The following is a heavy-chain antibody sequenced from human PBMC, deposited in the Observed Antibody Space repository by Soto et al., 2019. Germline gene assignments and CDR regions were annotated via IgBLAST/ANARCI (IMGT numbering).Heavy chain of an antibody. J-gene: IGHJ4*02. D-gene: IGHD4-17*01. CDR3: AKSIRTTLSVYDY. V-gene: IGHV3-23*01. CDR1: GFTFTRFT. Sequence: EVQLLQSGGALVQPGGSLRLSCAASGFTFTRFTMNWVRQAPGKGLEWVSAISGSGYNTYDAASVRGRFTISRDNSKNMLYLQMNSLRGDDTAVYFCAKSIRTTLSVYDYWGQGALVTVSS. CDR2: ISGSGYNT.